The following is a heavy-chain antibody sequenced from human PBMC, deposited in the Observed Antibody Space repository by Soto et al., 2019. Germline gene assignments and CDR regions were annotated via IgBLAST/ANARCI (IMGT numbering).Heavy chain of an antibody. Sequence: GGSLRLSCAASGFTFSGSAMHWVRQASGKGLEWVGRIRSKADSYATAYAASVKGRFTISRDDSKNTAYLQMNSLKTEDTAVYYCTRRADSSGWPEYYYGMDVWGQGTTVTVSS. J-gene: IGHJ6*02. V-gene: IGHV3-73*01. D-gene: IGHD6-19*01. CDR2: IRSKADSYAT. CDR3: TRRADSSGWPEYYYGMDV. CDR1: GFTFSGSA.